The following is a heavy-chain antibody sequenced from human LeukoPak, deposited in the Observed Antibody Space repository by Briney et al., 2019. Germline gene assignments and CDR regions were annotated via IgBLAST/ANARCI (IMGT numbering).Heavy chain of an antibody. V-gene: IGHV4-34*01. J-gene: IGHJ6*03. CDR1: GGSFSGYS. Sequence: KSSETLSLTCAVSGGSFSGYSWSWIRQPPGRGLEWIGEINHSGSTNYNPSLKSRVTISVDTSKNQFSLKLSSVTAADTAVYYCARTRRGSSSSFAYYYMDVWGKGTTVTVSS. CDR2: INHSGST. D-gene: IGHD6-6*01. CDR3: ARTRRGSSSSFAYYYMDV.